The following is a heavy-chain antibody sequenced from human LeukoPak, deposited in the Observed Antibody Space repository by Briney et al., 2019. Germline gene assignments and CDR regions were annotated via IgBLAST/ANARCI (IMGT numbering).Heavy chain of an antibody. V-gene: IGHV1-69*13. D-gene: IGHD1-1*01. Sequence: ASVKVSCTASGGTFSSYAISWVRQAPGQGLEWMGGIIPIFGTANYAQKFQGRVTITADESTSTAYMELSSLRSEDTAVYYCARNRPNWNHKYFDYWGQGTLVTVSS. CDR2: IIPIFGTA. CDR3: ARNRPNWNHKYFDY. CDR1: GGTFSSYA. J-gene: IGHJ4*02.